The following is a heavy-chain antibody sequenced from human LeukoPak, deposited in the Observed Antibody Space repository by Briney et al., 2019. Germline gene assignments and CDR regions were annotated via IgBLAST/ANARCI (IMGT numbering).Heavy chain of an antibody. V-gene: IGHV5-51*01. CDR3: ARRLRYCSGGSCYPGAFDY. J-gene: IGHJ4*02. Sequence: GESLKISCKGSGYSFTSYWIGWVRQMPGKGLEWMGIIYPGDSDTRYGPSFQGQVTISADKSISTAYLQWSSLKASDTAMYYCARRLRYCSGGSCYPGAFDYWGQGTLVTVSS. CDR1: GYSFTSYW. D-gene: IGHD2-15*01. CDR2: IYPGDSDT.